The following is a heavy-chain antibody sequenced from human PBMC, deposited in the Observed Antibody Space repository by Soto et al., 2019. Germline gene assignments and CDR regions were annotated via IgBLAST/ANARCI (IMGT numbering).Heavy chain of an antibody. CDR1: GFTFSGSA. CDR2: IRSKGNSYAT. J-gene: IGHJ5*02. V-gene: IGHV3-73*01. CDR3: TAGDVAVAALFDP. D-gene: IGHD6-19*01. Sequence: GGSLRLSCAASGFTFSGSAMHWVRQASGKGREWVGRIRSKGNSYATAYAASVKGRFTISRDDSKNTAYLQMNSLKTEDTAVYYCTAGDVAVAALFDPWGQGTLVTVSS.